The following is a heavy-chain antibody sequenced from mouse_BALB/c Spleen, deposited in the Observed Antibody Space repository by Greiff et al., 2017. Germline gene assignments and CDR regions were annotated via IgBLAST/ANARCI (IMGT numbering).Heavy chain of an antibody. V-gene: IGHV1-54*03. CDR3: AKSYGSFPDWYFDV. D-gene: IGHD1-2*01. CDR1: GYAFTNYL. CDR2: INPGSGGT. J-gene: IGHJ1*01. Sequence: LQESGAELVRPGTSVKVSCKASGYAFTNYLIEWVKQRPGQGLEWIGVINPGSGGTNYNEKFKGKATLTADKSSSTAHMQLSSLTSDDSAVYFCAKSYGSFPDWYFDVWGAGTMVTVSS.